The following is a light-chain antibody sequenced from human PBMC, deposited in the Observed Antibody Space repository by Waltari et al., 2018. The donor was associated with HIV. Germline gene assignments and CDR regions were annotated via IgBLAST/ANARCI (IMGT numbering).Light chain of an antibody. CDR3: QSPDSSGTYVG. J-gene: IGLJ2*01. CDR2: KDS. CDR1: ALSKQY. V-gene: IGLV3-25*03. Sequence: SYELTQPPSVSVYPGQTARITCSGDALSKQYAYWYQQKPGQAPMLGIYKDSERPSGIPERFSGSSSGTTVTLTISGVQAEDEADYYCQSPDSSGTYVGFGGGTKLTVL.